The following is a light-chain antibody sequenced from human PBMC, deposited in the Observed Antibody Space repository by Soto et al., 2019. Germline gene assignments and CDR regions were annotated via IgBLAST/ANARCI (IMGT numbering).Light chain of an antibody. CDR2: DAS. Sequence: EIVLTQSPATLSLSPGERATLSCRASQSLSSYLAWYQQKPGQAPRLLIYDASNRATGIPARFSGSGSGTDFTLTISSLEPEDFAVYYCQQYGYSPITFGQGTRLEIK. CDR1: QSLSSY. V-gene: IGKV3-11*01. CDR3: QQYGYSPIT. J-gene: IGKJ5*01.